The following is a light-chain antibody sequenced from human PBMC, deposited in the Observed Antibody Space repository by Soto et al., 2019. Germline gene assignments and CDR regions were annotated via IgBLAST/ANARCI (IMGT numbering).Light chain of an antibody. CDR1: QDVSKF. CDR2: DAS. CDR3: QQYDARPFT. V-gene: IGKV1-33*01. Sequence: DIQMTQSPSSLSASIGDRVSFTCHASQDVSKFLNWYQHKPGQAPSLLIYDASKSELGVPSRFSGSGSGTDFTFTISSLQPEDNATYYCQQYDARPFTFGPGTKVDIK. J-gene: IGKJ3*01.